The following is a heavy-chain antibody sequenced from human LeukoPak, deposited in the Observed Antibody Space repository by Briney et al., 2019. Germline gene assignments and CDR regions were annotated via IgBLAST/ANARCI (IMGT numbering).Heavy chain of an antibody. Sequence: PGGSLRLSCAASGFTFSSYGMHWVRQAPGKGLEGVAFIRDDGSNRYYADSVKGRFTISRDNSKNTLYLPMNSLRAEDTAVYYCAKDLGLGAVVTFLYMDVWGKGTTVTVSS. CDR3: AKDLGLGAVVTFLYMDV. CDR1: GFTFSSYG. CDR2: IRDDGSNR. D-gene: IGHD4-23*01. J-gene: IGHJ6*03. V-gene: IGHV3-30*02.